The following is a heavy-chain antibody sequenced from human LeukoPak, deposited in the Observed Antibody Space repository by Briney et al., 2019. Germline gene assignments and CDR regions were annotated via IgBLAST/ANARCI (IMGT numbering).Heavy chain of an antibody. V-gene: IGHV4-39*01. J-gene: IGHJ4*01. D-gene: IGHD6-25*01. CDR3: AKSGGYGLIDY. CDR1: GVSISSSSYY. Sequence: SETLSLTCNVSGVSISSSSYYWGWIRQPPGKGLEWIGNIYSSGSTYYNSSLKSRVTISIDTSKNQVSLKMSSVTAADTAVYYCAKSGGYGLIDYWGQGTLVTVSS. CDR2: IYSSGST.